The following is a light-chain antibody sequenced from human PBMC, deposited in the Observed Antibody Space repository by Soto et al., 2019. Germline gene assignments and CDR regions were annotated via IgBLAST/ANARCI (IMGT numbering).Light chain of an antibody. CDR2: DVS. CDR3: SSYTSSSTLVV. Sequence: QSALTQPASVSASPGQSITISCTGTSSDVGGYNYVSWYQQHPGKAPKLMIYDVSNRPSGVSNRFSGSKSGNTASLTISGLQAEDEADYYCSSYTSSSTLVVFGGGTKPTVL. CDR1: SSDVGGYNY. V-gene: IGLV2-14*01. J-gene: IGLJ2*01.